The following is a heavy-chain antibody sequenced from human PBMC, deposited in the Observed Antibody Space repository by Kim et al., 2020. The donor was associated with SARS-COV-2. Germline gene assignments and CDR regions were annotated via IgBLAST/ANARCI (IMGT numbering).Heavy chain of an antibody. CDR1: GGSITSSPYY. V-gene: IGHV4-30-4*01. D-gene: IGHD4-17*01. CDR2: FYYSGNI. CDR3: ARGGDYGGYWMDV. Sequence: SETLSLTCSVSGGSITSSPYYWSWIRQSPGKGLEWMGYFYYSGNIYYNPSLKSRITLTVDTSKNHLTLKLTSVTAADTAVYFCARGGDYGGYWMDVWGRGTTVTISS. J-gene: IGHJ6*02.